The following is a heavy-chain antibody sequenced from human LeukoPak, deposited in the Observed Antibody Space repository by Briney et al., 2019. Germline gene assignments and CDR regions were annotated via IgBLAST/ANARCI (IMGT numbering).Heavy chain of an antibody. D-gene: IGHD3-22*01. V-gene: IGHV3-23*01. J-gene: IGHJ4*02. CDR3: AKPLVSDYYDSSGYWGY. CDR1: GFTFSSYA. Sequence: GGSLRLSCAASGFTFSSYAMSRVRQAPGKGLEWVSAISGSGDSTYYSDSVKGRFTISRDNSKNTLYVQMNSLRAEDTAVYYCAKPLVSDYYDSSGYWGYWAQGTLVTVSS. CDR2: ISGSGDST.